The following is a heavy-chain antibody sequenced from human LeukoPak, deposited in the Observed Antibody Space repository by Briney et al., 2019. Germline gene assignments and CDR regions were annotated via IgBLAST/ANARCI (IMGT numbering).Heavy chain of an antibody. D-gene: IGHD6-19*01. Sequence: SETLSLTCTVFGGSISSGGYYWSWIRQHPGKGLEWIGYIYYSGSTYYNPSLKSRVTISVDTSKNQFSLKLSSVTAADTAVYYCAREPYSSGSFDYWGQGILVTVSS. J-gene: IGHJ4*02. CDR1: GGSISSGGYY. CDR3: AREPYSSGSFDY. CDR2: IYYSGST. V-gene: IGHV4-31*03.